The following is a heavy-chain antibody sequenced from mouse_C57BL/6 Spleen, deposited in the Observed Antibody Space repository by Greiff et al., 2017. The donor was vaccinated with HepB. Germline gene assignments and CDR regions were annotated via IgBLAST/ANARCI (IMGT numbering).Heavy chain of an antibody. CDR2: ISSGSSTI. D-gene: IGHD1-1*01. CDR1: GFTFSDYG. J-gene: IGHJ3*01. CDR3: EPYYYGSGYGFAY. V-gene: IGHV5-17*01. Sequence: EVHLVESGGGLVKPGGSLKLSCAASGFTFSDYGMHWVRQAPEKGLEWVAYISSGSSTIYYADTVKGRFTISRDNAKNTLFLQITSLRSEGTAMYYCEPYYYGSGYGFAYWGQGTLVTVSA.